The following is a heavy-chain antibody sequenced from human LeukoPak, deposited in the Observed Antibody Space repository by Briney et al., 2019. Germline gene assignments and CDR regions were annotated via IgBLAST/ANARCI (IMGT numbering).Heavy chain of an antibody. CDR1: GFSFTNYW. J-gene: IGHJ4*02. V-gene: IGHV5-51*01. Sequence: GESLKISCKGSGFSFTNYWIGWVRQMPGKGLEWIGTIYPVDFDTRYSPSFQGQVTISADKSISTAYLQWSSLKASDTAMYYCARGYCSGDPCYLDYWGQGTLVTVSS. CDR3: ARGYCSGDPCYLDY. CDR2: IYPVDFDT. D-gene: IGHD2-15*01.